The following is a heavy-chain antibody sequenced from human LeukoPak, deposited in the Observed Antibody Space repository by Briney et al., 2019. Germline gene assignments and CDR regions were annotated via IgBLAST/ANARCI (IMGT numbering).Heavy chain of an antibody. CDR2: IYYSGST. CDR3: ARGGNSNFDHYGLDV. V-gene: IGHV4-59*01. Sequence: PSETLSLTCSVSTASINSYYWSWIRQPPGKGLEWIGYIYYSGSTNYNPSLRSRVTISVDTSKNQFSLKLSSVTAADTALYYCARGGNSNFDHYGLDVWSQGTMVTVSS. D-gene: IGHD3-16*01. J-gene: IGHJ6*02. CDR1: TASINSYY.